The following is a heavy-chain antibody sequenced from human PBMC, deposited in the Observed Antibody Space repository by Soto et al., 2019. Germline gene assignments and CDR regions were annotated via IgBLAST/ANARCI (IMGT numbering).Heavy chain of an antibody. D-gene: IGHD1-1*01. J-gene: IGHJ4*01. CDR2: IYYSGST. CDR3: SRHLPRTSGVQMSTYVDY. V-gene: IGHV4-39*01. Sequence: SETLSLTCTVSGGSISSDNYYWGWIRQPPGKGLEWIGTIYYSGSTYYSPSLTSRVTISIDTSKNQFSLQLSSVTAAETAVYFCSRHLPRTSGVQMSTYVDYWGHGTLVTVSS. CDR1: GGSISSDNYY.